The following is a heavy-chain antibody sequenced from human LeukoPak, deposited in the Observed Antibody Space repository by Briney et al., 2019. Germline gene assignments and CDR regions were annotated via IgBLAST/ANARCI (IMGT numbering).Heavy chain of an antibody. V-gene: IGHV3-21*01. CDR1: GFTFSSYS. D-gene: IGHD3-22*01. CDR3: ARQLHYNSGWFDS. CDR2: ISSSSSYI. J-gene: IGHJ5*01. Sequence: GGSLRLSCAASGFTFSSYSMNWVRQAPGKGLEWVSSISSSSSYIYYADSVKGRFTISRDNAKNSLYLQMNSLRAEDTAVYYCARQLHYNSGWFDSWGQGTLVAVSS.